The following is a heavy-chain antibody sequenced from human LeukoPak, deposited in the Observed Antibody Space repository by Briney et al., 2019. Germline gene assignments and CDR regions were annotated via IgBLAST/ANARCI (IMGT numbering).Heavy chain of an antibody. V-gene: IGHV6-1*01. CDR2: TYYRSKWYN. CDR3: TRGFFRAFDL. J-gene: IGHJ3*01. CDR1: GDSVSSNSAV. Sequence: SQTLSLTCAISGDSVSSNSAVWNWIRQSPSRGLEWLGRTYYRSKWYNDYAVSVKSRITINPDTSKNQFSLHLNSVTPEDTAVYYCTRGFFRAFDLWGQGTMVTVSS.